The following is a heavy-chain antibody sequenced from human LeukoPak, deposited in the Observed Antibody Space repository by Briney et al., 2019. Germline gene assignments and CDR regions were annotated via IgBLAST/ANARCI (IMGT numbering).Heavy chain of an antibody. J-gene: IGHJ4*02. V-gene: IGHV3-48*01. Sequence: GGSLRLSCAASGFTVSSNYMSWVRQAPGKGLEWVSYISSSSSTIYYADSVKGRFTISRDNAKNSLYLQMNSLRAEDTAVYYCAKDHCSSTSCYYFDYWGQGTLVTVSS. CDR1: GFTVSSNY. D-gene: IGHD2-2*01. CDR2: ISSSSSTI. CDR3: AKDHCSSTSCYYFDY.